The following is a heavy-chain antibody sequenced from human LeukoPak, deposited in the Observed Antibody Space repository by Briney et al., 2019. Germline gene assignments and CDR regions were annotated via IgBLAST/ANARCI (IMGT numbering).Heavy chain of an antibody. Sequence: ASVKVSCKASGYTFTGYYMHWVRQAPGQGLEWMGWINPNSGGTNYAQKFQGRVTMTRDTSISTAYMELSRLRSDDTAVYYCARERVAASSFQFDYWGQGTLVTVSS. J-gene: IGHJ4*02. V-gene: IGHV1-2*02. CDR2: INPNSGGT. D-gene: IGHD6-13*01. CDR1: GYTFTGYY. CDR3: ARERVAASSFQFDY.